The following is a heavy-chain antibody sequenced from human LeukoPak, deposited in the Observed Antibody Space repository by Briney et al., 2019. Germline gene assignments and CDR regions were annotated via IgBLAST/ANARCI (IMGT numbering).Heavy chain of an antibody. CDR1: GGSISSSSYS. Sequence: PSETLSLTCTVSGGSISSSSYSWGWIRQPPGKGLEWIGSISCSGSTSYNPSLKSRVTVSVDTSKNQFSLKLSSVTAADTAVYYCARGYSYGNFDYWGQGTLVTVSS. V-gene: IGHV4-39*01. J-gene: IGHJ4*02. CDR3: ARGYSYGNFDY. D-gene: IGHD5-18*01. CDR2: ISCSGST.